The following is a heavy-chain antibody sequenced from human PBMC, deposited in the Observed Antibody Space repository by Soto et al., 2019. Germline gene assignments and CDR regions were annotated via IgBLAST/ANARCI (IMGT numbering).Heavy chain of an antibody. D-gene: IGHD3-10*01. CDR1: GFTYNGYA. V-gene: IGHV3-30-3*01. CDR2: ISYDGTNK. Sequence: QVHLVESGGGVVQPGRSLRLSCAASGFTYNGYAMHWVRQAPGKGLEWVAVISYDGTNKYYADSVKGRFTISRDNPRNTLSLQMNSLRAEDTAVYYCARGGRGVNPPPDDYWGQGTLVTVS. CDR3: ARGGRGVNPPPDDY. J-gene: IGHJ4*02.